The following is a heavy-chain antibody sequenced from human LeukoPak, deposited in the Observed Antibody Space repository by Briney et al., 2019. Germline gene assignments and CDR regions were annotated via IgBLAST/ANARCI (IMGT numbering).Heavy chain of an antibody. CDR1: RGSISRGGYY. D-gene: IGHD3-22*01. V-gene: IGHV4-31*03. J-gene: IGHJ4*02. CDR3: ASAYYYDSSGFYFDY. Sequence: SETLSLTCTVSRGSISRGGYYWSWVRQHPGKGLVWIGYIYYSGSTYYNPSLKSRLTISVDTSKNQFSLKLSSVTAADTAVYYCASAYYYDSSGFYFDYWGQGTLVTVSS. CDR2: IYYSGST.